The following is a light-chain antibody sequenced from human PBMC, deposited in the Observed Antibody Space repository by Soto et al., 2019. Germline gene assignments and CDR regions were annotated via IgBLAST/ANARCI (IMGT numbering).Light chain of an antibody. V-gene: IGKV1-33*01. J-gene: IGKJ5*01. CDR3: QHYDNLPLT. CDR1: QDIRKY. CDR2: DAS. Sequence: DIQMTQSPSSLSAFVGDRVTITCQASQDIRKYLNWYQQKPGKAPKLLIYDASNLKTGVPSRFSGSGSGTDFTFTISSLQPEDIATYYCQHYDNLPLTFGQGTRLEIK.